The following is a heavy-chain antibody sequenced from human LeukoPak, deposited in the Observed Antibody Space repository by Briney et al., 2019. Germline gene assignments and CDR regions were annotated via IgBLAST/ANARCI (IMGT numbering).Heavy chain of an antibody. CDR2: ISYDGSNK. D-gene: IGHD1-7*01. CDR3: AKDSPYNWNYVPYYYYGMDV. J-gene: IGHJ6*02. V-gene: IGHV3-30*18. Sequence: GGSLRLSCAASGFTFSSYGMHWVRQAPGKGLEWVAVISYDGSNKHYADSVKGRFTISRDNSKTTLYLQMNSLRAEDTAVYYCAKDSPYNWNYVPYYYYGMDVWGQGTTVTVSS. CDR1: GFTFSSYG.